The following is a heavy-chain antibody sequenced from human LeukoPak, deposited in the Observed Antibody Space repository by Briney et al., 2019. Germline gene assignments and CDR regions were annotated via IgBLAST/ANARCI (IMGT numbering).Heavy chain of an antibody. D-gene: IGHD2-15*01. V-gene: IGHV4-34*01. CDR3: ARLRASNWYFDL. CDR1: GGSFSGYY. J-gene: IGHJ2*01. CDR2: INHSGST. Sequence: PSEALSLTCAVYGGSFSGYYWSWIRQPPGKGLEWIGEINHSGSTNYNPSLKSRVTISVDTSKNQFSLKLSSVTAADTAVYYCARLRASNWYFDLWGRGTLDTVSS.